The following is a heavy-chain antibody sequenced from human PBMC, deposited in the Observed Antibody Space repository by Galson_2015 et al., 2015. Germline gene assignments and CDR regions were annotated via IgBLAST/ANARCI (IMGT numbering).Heavy chain of an antibody. CDR2: IYTSGST. CDR1: GGSISSDSYY. Sequence: TLSLTCAVSGGSISSDSYYWNWIRLPAGKGLEWIGRIYTSGSTNYNPSLKSRVTISLDTSKNQFSLRLSSLTAADTAVYHCARGLRDGYNPDHYYGMDVWGQGTTVTVSS. V-gene: IGHV4-61*02. J-gene: IGHJ6*02. D-gene: IGHD5-24*01. CDR3: ARGLRDGYNPDHYYGMDV.